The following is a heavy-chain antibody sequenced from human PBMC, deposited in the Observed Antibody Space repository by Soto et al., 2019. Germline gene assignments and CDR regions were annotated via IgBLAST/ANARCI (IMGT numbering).Heavy chain of an antibody. CDR1: GDSVSSNSAA. D-gene: IGHD3-10*01. Sequence: SQTLSLTCAISGDSVSSNSAAWNWIRQSPSRGLEWLGRTYYRSKWYNDYAVSVKSRITINPDTSKNQFSLQLNSVTPEDTAVYYCARVSSYYGSGSYYEPYWYFDLWGRGTPVTVS. J-gene: IGHJ2*01. CDR2: TYYRSKWYN. V-gene: IGHV6-1*01. CDR3: ARVSSYYGSGSYYEPYWYFDL.